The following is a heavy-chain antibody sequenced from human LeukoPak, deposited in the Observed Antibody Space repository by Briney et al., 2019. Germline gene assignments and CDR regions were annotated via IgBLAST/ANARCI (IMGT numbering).Heavy chain of an antibody. CDR3: ASTISVAGNARVAAFDI. Sequence: ASVKVSCKASGYTFTSYYMHWVRQAPGQGLEWMGWINPNSGGTNYAQKFQGRVTMTRDTSISTAYMELSRLRSDDTAVYYCASTISVAGNARVAAFDIWGQGTMVTVSS. CDR2: INPNSGGT. V-gene: IGHV1-2*02. CDR1: GYTFTSYY. D-gene: IGHD6-19*01. J-gene: IGHJ3*02.